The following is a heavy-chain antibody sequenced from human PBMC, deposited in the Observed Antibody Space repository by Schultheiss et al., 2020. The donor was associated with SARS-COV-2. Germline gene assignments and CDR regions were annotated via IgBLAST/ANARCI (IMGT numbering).Heavy chain of an antibody. CDR3: AKRRGQYYGSGSYPDAFDI. Sequence: SQTLSLTCAISGDSVSSNSAAWNWIRQSPSRGLEWLGRTYYRSKWYNDYAVSVKSRITINPDTSKNQFSLQLNSVTPEDTAVYYCAKRRGQYYGSGSYPDAFDIWGQGTMVTVSS. CDR1: GDSVSSNSAA. CDR2: TYYRSKWYN. J-gene: IGHJ3*02. V-gene: IGHV6-1*01. D-gene: IGHD3-10*01.